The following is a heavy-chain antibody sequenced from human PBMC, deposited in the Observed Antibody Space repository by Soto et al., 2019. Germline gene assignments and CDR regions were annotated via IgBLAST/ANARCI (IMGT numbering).Heavy chain of an antibody. Sequence: QVQLVQSGAEVKKPGASVKVSCKASGYTFTSYGISWVRQAPGQGRQWMGWISAYKGNTNYAQKLQGRGTRTTNTSTSTAYMALRSLRSDDTAVYYCAREGSQSPHFDYWGQGTLVTVSS. J-gene: IGHJ4*02. V-gene: IGHV1-18*01. CDR2: ISAYKGNT. D-gene: IGHD2-15*01. CDR3: AREGSQSPHFDY. CDR1: GYTFTSYG.